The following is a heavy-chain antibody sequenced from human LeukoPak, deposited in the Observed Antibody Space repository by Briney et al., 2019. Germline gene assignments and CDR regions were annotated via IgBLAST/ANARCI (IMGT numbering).Heavy chain of an antibody. CDR1: GFTFSSYS. CDR2: ISSSSSYI. Sequence: GGSLRLSCAASGFTFSSYSMNWVRQAPGKGLEWVSSISSSSSYIYYADSVKGRFTISRDNAKNSLYLQMNSLRAEDTAVYYCARDSPGRAVAGFDYWGQGTLVTVSS. J-gene: IGHJ4*02. V-gene: IGHV3-21*01. CDR3: ARDSPGRAVAGFDY. D-gene: IGHD6-19*01.